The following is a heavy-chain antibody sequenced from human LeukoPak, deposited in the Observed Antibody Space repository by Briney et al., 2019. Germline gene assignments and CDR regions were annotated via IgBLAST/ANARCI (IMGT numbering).Heavy chain of an antibody. CDR2: INTDGSDT. V-gene: IGHV3-74*01. D-gene: IGHD2-2*01. CDR3: ARAYCSSTSCYSELFDP. J-gene: IGHJ5*02. Sequence: GGSLRLSCAASGFTFSTYWMHWVRQAPGKGLVWVSRINTDGSDTSYADSVKGRFTISRDNAKNTLYLQMNSLRAEDTAVYYCARAYCSSTSCYSELFDPWGQGILVTVSS. CDR1: GFTFSTYW.